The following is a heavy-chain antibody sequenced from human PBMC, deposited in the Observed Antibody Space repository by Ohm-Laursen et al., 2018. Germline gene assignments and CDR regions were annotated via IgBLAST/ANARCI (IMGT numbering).Heavy chain of an antibody. CDR2: ISSSGSTI. CDR3: ARDPVRGLTDY. J-gene: IGHJ4*02. D-gene: IGHD3-16*01. Sequence: GSLRLSCAASGSTFSSYEMNWVRQAPGKGLEWVSYISSSGSTIHYADSVKGRFTISRDNAKNSLYLQMNSLRAEDTAVYHCARDPVRGLTDYWGQGTLVTVSS. CDR1: GSTFSSYE. V-gene: IGHV3-48*03.